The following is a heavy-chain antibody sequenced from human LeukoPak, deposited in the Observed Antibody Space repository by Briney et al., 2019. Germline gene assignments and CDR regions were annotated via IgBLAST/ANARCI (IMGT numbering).Heavy chain of an antibody. J-gene: IGHJ4*02. Sequence: SETLSLTCTGSGGSISSYYWSWIRQPPGKGLEWIGYIYYSGSTNYNPSPKSRLTISVDTSKNQFSLKLSSVTAADTAVYYCARDWSSSGWYDYWGQGTLVTVSS. CDR2: IYYSGST. V-gene: IGHV4-59*01. CDR3: ARDWSSSGWYDY. D-gene: IGHD6-19*01. CDR1: GGSISSYY.